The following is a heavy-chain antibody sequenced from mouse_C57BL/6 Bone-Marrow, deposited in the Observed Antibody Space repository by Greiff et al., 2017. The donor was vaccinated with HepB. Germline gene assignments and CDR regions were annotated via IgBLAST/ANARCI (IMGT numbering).Heavy chain of an antibody. D-gene: IGHD2-3*01. J-gene: IGHJ3*01. V-gene: IGHV1-76*01. CDR3: AREADGYLAY. Sequence: VKVVESGAELVRPGASVKLSCKASGYTFTDYYINWVKQRPGQGLEWIARIYPGSGNTYYNEKFKGKATLTAEKSSSTAYMQLSSLTSEDSAVYFCAREADGYLAYWGQGTLVTVSA. CDR2: IYPGSGNT. CDR1: GYTFTDYY.